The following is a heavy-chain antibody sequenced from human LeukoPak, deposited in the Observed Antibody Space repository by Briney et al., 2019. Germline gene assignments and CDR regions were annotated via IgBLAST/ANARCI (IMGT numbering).Heavy chain of an antibody. Sequence: KPSETLSLTCAVYGGSFSGYYWSWIRQPPGKGLEWIGSIYYSGSTYYNPSLKSRVTISVDTSKNQFSLKLSSVTAADTAVYYCARHATRYYYDSSGYSTWGQGTLVTVFS. V-gene: IGHV4-34*01. CDR3: ARHATRYYYDSSGYST. CDR1: GGSFSGYY. D-gene: IGHD3-22*01. CDR2: IYYSGST. J-gene: IGHJ5*02.